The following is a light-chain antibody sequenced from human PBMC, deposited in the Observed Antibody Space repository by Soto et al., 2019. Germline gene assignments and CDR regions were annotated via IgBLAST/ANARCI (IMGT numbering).Light chain of an antibody. J-gene: IGLJ2*01. CDR1: RSNIGINA. CDR3: AAWDDSLNGLV. Sequence: QSVLTQPPPVSGTPGQRVSISCSGSRSNIGINAVDWYHQLPGTAPKVLIYANNQRPSGVPDRFSGSKSGTSASLAINGLQSDDEAHYYCAAWDDSLNGLVFGGGTKVTVL. CDR2: ANN. V-gene: IGLV1-44*01.